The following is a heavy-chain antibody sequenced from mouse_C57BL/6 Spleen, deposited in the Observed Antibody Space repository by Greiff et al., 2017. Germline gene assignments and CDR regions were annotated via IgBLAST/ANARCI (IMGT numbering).Heavy chain of an antibody. CDR3: ARWGDYYGSSYVANFDY. CDR1: GYTFTSYD. J-gene: IGHJ2*01. V-gene: IGHV1-85*01. D-gene: IGHD1-1*01. CDR2: IYPRAGST. Sequence: VMLVESGPELVKPGASVTFSCKASGYTFTSYDINWVKQRPGHGLEWIGWIYPRAGSTKSNEKFTGKATLTVDTSSSTAYMELHSLTSEESAFYFCARWGDYYGSSYVANFDYWGQGTTLTVSS.